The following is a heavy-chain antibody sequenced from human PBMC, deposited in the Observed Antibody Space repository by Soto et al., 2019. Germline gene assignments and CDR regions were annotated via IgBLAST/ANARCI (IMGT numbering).Heavy chain of an antibody. J-gene: IGHJ6*02. CDR1: GYSFTSYW. D-gene: IGHD3-9*01. Sequence: GASLKISCKGSGYSFTSYWIGWVRQMPGKGLEWMGIIYPGDSDTRYSPSFQGQVTISADKSISTAYLQWSSLKASDTAMYYCARAPFDWLFRIGGMDVWGQGTTVTVSS. CDR3: ARAPFDWLFRIGGMDV. V-gene: IGHV5-51*01. CDR2: IYPGDSDT.